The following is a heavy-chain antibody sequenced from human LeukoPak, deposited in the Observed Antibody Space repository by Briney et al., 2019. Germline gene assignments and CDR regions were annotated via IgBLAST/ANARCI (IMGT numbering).Heavy chain of an antibody. D-gene: IGHD3-3*01. CDR1: GYTITSYG. J-gene: IGHJ4*02. CDR2: ISAYNGNT. V-gene: IGHV1-18*01. Sequence: GPSVKVSCKASGYTITSYGISWVRQAPGQGLESMGWISAYNGNTNYAQKFRDRVTVTTDTSTSTVYMELRSLRSDDTAVYYCARDPEWYFDFWGQGTLLTVSS. CDR3: ARDPEWYFDF.